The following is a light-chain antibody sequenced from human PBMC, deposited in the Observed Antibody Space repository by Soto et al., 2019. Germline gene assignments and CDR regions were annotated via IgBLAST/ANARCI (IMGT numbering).Light chain of an antibody. Sequence: QSVLTQPPSASGSPGQSVTISCTGTPSDVGGSNSVSWYQQHPGKAPNLMIYDVNKRPSGVSNRFSGSKSGNTASLTISGLKVEDEADYYCCSSGGSPTYVFGTGTKLTVL. CDR3: CSSGGSPTYV. CDR1: PSDVGGSNS. V-gene: IGLV2-23*02. CDR2: DVN. J-gene: IGLJ1*01.